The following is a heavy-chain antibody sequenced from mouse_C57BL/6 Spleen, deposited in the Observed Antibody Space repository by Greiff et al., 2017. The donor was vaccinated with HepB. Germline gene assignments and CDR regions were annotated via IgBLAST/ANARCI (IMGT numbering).Heavy chain of an antibody. D-gene: IGHD2-1*01. J-gene: IGHJ3*01. V-gene: IGHV1-82*01. CDR3: ARDGNYALFAY. Sequence: VKVVESGPELVKPGASVKISCKASGYAFSSSWMNWVKQRPGKGLEWIGRIYPGDGDTNYNGKFKGKATLTADKSSSTAYMQLSSLTSEDSAVYFCARDGNYALFAYWGQGTLVTVSA. CDR1: GYAFSSSW. CDR2: IYPGDGDT.